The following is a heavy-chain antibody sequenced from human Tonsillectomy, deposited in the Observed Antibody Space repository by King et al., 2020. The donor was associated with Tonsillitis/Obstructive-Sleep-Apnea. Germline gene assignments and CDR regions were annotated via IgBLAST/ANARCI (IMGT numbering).Heavy chain of an antibody. Sequence: HVQLQQWGAGLLKPSETLSLTCAVYGGSFSGYYWSWIRQPPGKGLEWIGEINHSGSTNYNPSLKSRVTIAVDTSKNQFSLKLSSVTAAGTAVYYCAGWGAPAGGESPLVDYWGQGTLVTVSS. J-gene: IGHJ4*02. D-gene: IGHD3-10*01. CDR2: INHSGST. V-gene: IGHV4-34*01. CDR1: GGSFSGYY. CDR3: AGWGAPAGGESPLVDY.